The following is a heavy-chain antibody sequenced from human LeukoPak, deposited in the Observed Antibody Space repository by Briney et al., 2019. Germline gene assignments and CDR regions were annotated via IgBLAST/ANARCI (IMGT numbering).Heavy chain of an antibody. CDR3: ARTPSGFYYYYYGMDV. CDR2: IYPGDSDT. V-gene: IGHV5-51*01. J-gene: IGHJ6*02. CDR1: GYSFTSYW. D-gene: IGHD3-10*01. Sequence: GESLKISCKGSGYSFTSYWIGWVRQMPGKGLEWMGIIYPGDSDTRYSPSFQGQVTISADKSISTAYLQWSSLKASDTAMYYCARTPSGFYYYYYGMDVWGQGTTVTVSS.